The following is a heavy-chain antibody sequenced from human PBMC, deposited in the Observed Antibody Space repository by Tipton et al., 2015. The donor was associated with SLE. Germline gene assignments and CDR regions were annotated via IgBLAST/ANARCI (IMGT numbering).Heavy chain of an antibody. CDR1: GFTFSSYA. CDR2: IYHSGST. J-gene: IGHJ4*02. V-gene: IGHV4-38-2*01. D-gene: IGHD6-19*01. Sequence: LRLSCAASGFTFSSYAMHWVRQAPGKGLEWIGSIYHSGSTYYNPSLKSRVTISVDTSKNQFSLKLSSVTAADTAVYYCAMISSGPLNWGQGTLVTVSS. CDR3: AMISSGPLN.